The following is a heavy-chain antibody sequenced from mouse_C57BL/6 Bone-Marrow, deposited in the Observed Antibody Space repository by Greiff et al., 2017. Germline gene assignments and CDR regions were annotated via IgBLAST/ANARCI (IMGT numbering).Heavy chain of an antibody. CDR3: SYYFDY. J-gene: IGHJ2*01. Sequence: EVMLVESGGGLVKPGGSLKLSCAASGFTFSDYGMHWVRQAPEKGLEWVAYISSGSSTIYYADTVKGPFTISRDNAKNTLFLQMTSLRSEDTAKFYCSYYFDYWGQGTTLTVSS. V-gene: IGHV5-17*01. CDR1: GFTFSDYG. CDR2: ISSGSSTI.